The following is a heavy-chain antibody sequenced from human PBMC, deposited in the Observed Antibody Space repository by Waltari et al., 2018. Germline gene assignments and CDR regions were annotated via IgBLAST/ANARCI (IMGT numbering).Heavy chain of an antibody. D-gene: IGHD5-12*01. CDR2: IYYSGST. Sequence: QVQLQESGPGLVKPSETLSLTCTVSGGSICSYYWSWIRQPPGKGLEWIGYIYYSGSTNDHPSLKSRVTISVDTSKNQFSRKLSSVTAADTAVYYCARGYRGWLSCDYWGQGTLVTVSS. CDR1: GGSICSYY. J-gene: IGHJ4*02. V-gene: IGHV4-59*01. CDR3: ARGYRGWLSCDY.